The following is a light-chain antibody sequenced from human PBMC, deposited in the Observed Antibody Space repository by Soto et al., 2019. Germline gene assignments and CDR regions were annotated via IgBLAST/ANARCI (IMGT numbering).Light chain of an antibody. J-gene: IGKJ1*01. CDR1: QSISSW. V-gene: IGKV1-5*03. CDR2: KAS. Sequence: DIQMTQSPYTMSASVGDRVTITCRASQSISSWLAWYQQKPGKAPKLLIYKASSLESGVPSRFSGSGSGTEFTLTISSLQPDDFATYYCQQYKTFVQGTKV. CDR3: QQYKT.